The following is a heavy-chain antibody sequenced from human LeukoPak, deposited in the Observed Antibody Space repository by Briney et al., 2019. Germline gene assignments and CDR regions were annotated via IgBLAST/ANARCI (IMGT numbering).Heavy chain of an antibody. J-gene: IGHJ4*02. CDR1: GYTFTSYD. D-gene: IGHD3-22*01. Sequence: ASVKVSCKASGYTFTSYDINWVRQATGQGLEWMGWMNPNSGNTGYAQKFQGRVTMTRNTSISTAYMELSSLRSEDTAVYYCASGLGDDSSGYYYYPAHTKNHATVDYWGQGTLVTVSS. CDR3: ASGLGDDSSGYYYYPAHTKNHATVDY. V-gene: IGHV1-8*01. CDR2: MNPNSGNT.